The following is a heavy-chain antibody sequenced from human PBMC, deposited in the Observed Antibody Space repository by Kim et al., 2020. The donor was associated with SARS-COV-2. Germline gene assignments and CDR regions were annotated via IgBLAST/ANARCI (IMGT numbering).Heavy chain of an antibody. V-gene: IGHV3-33*01. CDR1: GFTFSSYG. Sequence: GGSLRLSCAASGFTFSSYGMHWVRQAPGKGLEWVAVIWYDGSNKYYADSVKGRFTISRDNSKNTLYLQMNSLRAEDTAVYYCARDAGTYSYYGMDVWGQGTTVTVSS. CDR2: IWYDGSNK. J-gene: IGHJ6*02. D-gene: IGHD1-1*01. CDR3: ARDAGTYSYYGMDV.